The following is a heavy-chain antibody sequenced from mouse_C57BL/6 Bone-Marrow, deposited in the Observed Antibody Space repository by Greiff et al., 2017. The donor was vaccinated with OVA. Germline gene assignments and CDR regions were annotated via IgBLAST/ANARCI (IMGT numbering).Heavy chain of an antibody. CDR1: GYTFTSYG. J-gene: IGHJ3*01. CDR3: ARGENGYYVPFFAY. Sequence: VQLQQSGAELARPGASVKLSCKASGYTFTSYGLSWVKQRTGQGLEWIGEIYPRSGNTYYNEKFKVKATLTADKSASTAYMELRSLTSEDSAVYFCARGENGYYVPFFAYWGQGTLVTVSA. V-gene: IGHV1-81*01. D-gene: IGHD2-3*01. CDR2: IYPRSGNT.